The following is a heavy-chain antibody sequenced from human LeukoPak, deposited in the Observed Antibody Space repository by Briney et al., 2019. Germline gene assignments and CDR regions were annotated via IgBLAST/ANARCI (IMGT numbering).Heavy chain of an antibody. J-gene: IGHJ3*01. Sequence: GGSLRLSCAASGFTFSSYWMHWVRQAPGKGLEWVSSLSGSGRLIWYAGSVKGRFTISRDNAANSLFLQMNSLRVEDTAVYYCARDLQTGLAFDAWGQGTVVAVSS. CDR3: ARDLQTGLAFDA. CDR1: GFTFSSYW. V-gene: IGHV3-21*06. D-gene: IGHD7-27*01. CDR2: LSGSGRLI.